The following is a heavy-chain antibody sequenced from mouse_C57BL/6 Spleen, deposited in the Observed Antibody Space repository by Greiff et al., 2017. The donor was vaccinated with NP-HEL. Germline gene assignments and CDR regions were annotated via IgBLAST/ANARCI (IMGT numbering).Heavy chain of an antibody. CDR3: ARPVTTAVAGRYFDV. Sequence: VQLQQPGAELVKPGASVKLSCKASGYTFTSYWMHWVKQRPGRGLEWIGRIDPNSGGTKYNEKFKSKATLTVDKPSSTAYMQLSSLTSEDSAVYYCARPVTTAVAGRYFDVWGTGTTVTVSS. CDR1: GYTFTSYW. D-gene: IGHD1-1*01. J-gene: IGHJ1*03. CDR2: IDPNSGGT. V-gene: IGHV1-72*01.